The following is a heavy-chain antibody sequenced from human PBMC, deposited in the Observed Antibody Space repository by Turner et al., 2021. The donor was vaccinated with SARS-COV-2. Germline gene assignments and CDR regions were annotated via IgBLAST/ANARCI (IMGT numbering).Heavy chain of an antibody. Sequence: EVQLVETGGGLIQPGGSLRLSCAASGLTVSSNYMRWVRQAPGKGLEWVSIIYSGGSTNYADSVKGRFTISRDNSKNTLYLQMNSLRAEDTAVHYGASGVYDTIRWGQGTLVTVSS. D-gene: IGHD3-22*01. CDR1: GLTVSSNY. J-gene: IGHJ4*02. CDR3: ASGVYDTIR. CDR2: IYSGGST. V-gene: IGHV3-53*02.